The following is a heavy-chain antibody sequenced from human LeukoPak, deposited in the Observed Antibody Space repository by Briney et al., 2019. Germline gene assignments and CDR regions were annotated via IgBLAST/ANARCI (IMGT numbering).Heavy chain of an antibody. Sequence: GASVKVSCKASGYTFTSYDINWVRQATGQGLEWMGWMNPNSGNTGYAQKFQGRVTMTRNTSISTAYMELSSLRSEDTAVYYCAKFMVAVAAASPFDYWGQGTLVTVSS. CDR1: GYTFTSYD. CDR3: AKFMVAVAAASPFDY. J-gene: IGHJ4*02. D-gene: IGHD6-19*01. V-gene: IGHV1-8*01. CDR2: MNPNSGNT.